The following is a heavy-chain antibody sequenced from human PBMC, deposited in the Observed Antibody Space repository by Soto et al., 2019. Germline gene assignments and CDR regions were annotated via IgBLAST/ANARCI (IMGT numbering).Heavy chain of an antibody. CDR2: ISGSGSTI. CDR1: GFTFSSYA. J-gene: IGHJ2*01. V-gene: IGHV3-23*01. D-gene: IGHD1-26*01. CDR3: ARDAWGFDL. Sequence: EVQLLESGGGLVQPGGSLRLSCAASGFTFSSYAVSWVRQAPGKGPEWISSISGSGSTIYYADSVKGRFTISRDNSKNTLYLQMSSLRAEDTAVYYCARDAWGFDLWGRGTLVTVSS.